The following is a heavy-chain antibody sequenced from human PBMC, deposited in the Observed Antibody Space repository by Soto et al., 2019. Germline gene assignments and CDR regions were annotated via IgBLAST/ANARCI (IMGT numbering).Heavy chain of an antibody. CDR2: ISSSDNTI. CDR1: GFTFSDYY. CDR3: ARDSRQITL. D-gene: IGHD3-10*01. Sequence: GGSLRLSCAASGFTFSDYYMNWIRQAPGKGLEWVSNISSSDNTIYYADSVKGRFTISRDNAKNSLYLQMSSLRAEDTAVYYCARDSRQITLWGQATLVTVSS. J-gene: IGHJ1*01. V-gene: IGHV3-11*01.